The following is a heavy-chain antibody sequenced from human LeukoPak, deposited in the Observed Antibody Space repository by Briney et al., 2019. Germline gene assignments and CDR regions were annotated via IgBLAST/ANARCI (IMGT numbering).Heavy chain of an antibody. CDR1: GFTFSNYA. CDR3: AKDAYIVVVPAAIVPYDY. D-gene: IGHD2-2*02. V-gene: IGHV3-23*01. Sequence: GGSLRLSCAASGFTFSNYAMTWVRQAPGKWLEWVSAISSSGDSTYYADSVKGRFTISRDNSKNTLYVQMNSLRAEDTAVYYCAKDAYIVVVPAAIVPYDYWGQGTLVTVSS. J-gene: IGHJ4*02. CDR2: ISSSGDST.